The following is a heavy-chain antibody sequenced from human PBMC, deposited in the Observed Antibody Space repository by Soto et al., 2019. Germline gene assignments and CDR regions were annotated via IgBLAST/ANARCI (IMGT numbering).Heavy chain of an antibody. D-gene: IGHD6-19*01. CDR1: GYSFTSYW. CDR3: ARLSMSSSGLYTVIEY. CDR2: IDPGDSYT. J-gene: IGHJ4*02. Sequence: GESLKISCKGSGYSFTSYWISWVRQMPGKGLEWMGRIDPGDSYTNYSPSFQGHVTISADKSITTAYVQWSSLKASDTAVYYCARLSMSSSGLYTVIEYWGQGTLVTV. V-gene: IGHV5-10-1*01.